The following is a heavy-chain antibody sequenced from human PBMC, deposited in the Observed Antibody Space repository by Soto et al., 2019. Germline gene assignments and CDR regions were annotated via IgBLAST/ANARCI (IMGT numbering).Heavy chain of an antibody. J-gene: IGHJ3*01. D-gene: IGHD3-3*01. CDR2: ISGNGAGT. Sequence: EVKLLESGGGLAQPGGSLRLSCVGSGFTFDSYAISWVRQAPGKGLQWISAISGNGAGTDYAHSVKGRFTNSRDNSKNTVHLKMNSLRAEDTALYYCAKDTVGGYSFWSGYYSDGLDVWGQGTMVTVSS. CDR1: GFTFDSYA. CDR3: AKDTVGGYSFWSGYYSDGLDV. V-gene: IGHV3-23*01.